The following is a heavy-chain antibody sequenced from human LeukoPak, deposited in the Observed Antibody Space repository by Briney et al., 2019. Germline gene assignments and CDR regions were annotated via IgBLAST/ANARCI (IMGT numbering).Heavy chain of an antibody. V-gene: IGHV4-39*07. CDR1: GGSISTSSYY. D-gene: IGHD5-24*01. Sequence: PSETLSLTCTVSGGSISTSSYYWGWIRQPPGKGLECIGNIYYSGSTYYNPSLKSRVTISVDTSKNQFSLKLSSVTAADTAVYYCARVQRLRWLQLEFYFDYWGQGTLVTVSS. J-gene: IGHJ4*02. CDR2: IYYSGST. CDR3: ARVQRLRWLQLEFYFDY.